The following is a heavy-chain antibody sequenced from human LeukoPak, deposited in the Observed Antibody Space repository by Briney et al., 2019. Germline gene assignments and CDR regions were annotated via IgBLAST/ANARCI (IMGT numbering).Heavy chain of an antibody. J-gene: IGHJ5*02. D-gene: IGHD3-3*01. V-gene: IGHV3-43*02. Sequence: GGSLRLFCAAPGFPLDDFAMQRGRQAPGKGLEWVSPISGDGGSTYYADSVKGRFTISRDNSKNSLYLQMNSLRTEDTALYYCAKDISNYDFWSGFYTWGQGTLVTVSS. CDR2: ISGDGGST. CDR3: AKDISNYDFWSGFYT. CDR1: GFPLDDFA.